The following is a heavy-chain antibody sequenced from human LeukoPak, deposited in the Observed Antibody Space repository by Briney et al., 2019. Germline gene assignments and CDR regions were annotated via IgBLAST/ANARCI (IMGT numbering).Heavy chain of an antibody. V-gene: IGHV4-4*07. D-gene: IGHD3-3*01. Sequence: SETLSLTCTVPGGSISSYYWSWIRQPAGKGLEGFGRIYPSGSTNYTPSLNIRVTMSVDASKSQFSLKLSSVTAADTDVYMCAREMGNEFRSANERYYMDVWGKGSTLTVSS. CDR1: GGSISSYY. CDR2: IYPSGST. J-gene: IGHJ6*03. CDR3: AREMGNEFRSANERYYMDV.